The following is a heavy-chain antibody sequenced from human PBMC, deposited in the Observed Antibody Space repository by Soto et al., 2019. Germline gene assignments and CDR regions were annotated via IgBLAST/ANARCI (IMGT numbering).Heavy chain of an antibody. CDR2: VSATGAAT. CDR1: GFTFSMYV. CDR3: AKDYGGNPNRDAFDI. Sequence: EGSLRLSCAASGFTFSMYVMNWVRQAPGKGLEWVSGVSATGAATYYADSVKGRFTISRDNSKNTLYLQINSLRVEDTALYYCAKDYGGNPNRDAFDIWGQGTMVTVSS. J-gene: IGHJ3*02. D-gene: IGHD4-17*01. V-gene: IGHV3-23*01.